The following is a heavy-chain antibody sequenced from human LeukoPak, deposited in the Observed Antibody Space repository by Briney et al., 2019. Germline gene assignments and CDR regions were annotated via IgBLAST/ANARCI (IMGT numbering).Heavy chain of an antibody. CDR1: GFTFSSYW. Sequence: GGSLRLSCAASGFTFSSYWMHWVRQAPGKGLVWVSRVNSDGTGTTYADSVEGRFTISRDNAKNTVYLQMNSLRAEDTAIYYCIRTLIVATSPYMDVWGKGTTVTASS. CDR2: VNSDGTGT. J-gene: IGHJ6*03. V-gene: IGHV3-74*01. CDR3: IRTLIVATSPYMDV. D-gene: IGHD5-12*01.